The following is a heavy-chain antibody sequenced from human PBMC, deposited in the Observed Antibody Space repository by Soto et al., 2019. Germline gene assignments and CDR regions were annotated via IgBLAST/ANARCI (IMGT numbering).Heavy chain of an antibody. D-gene: IGHD6-19*01. Sequence: GWSLRLSCTASRFTLSSYIMNLVRQAPGKGLEWISTITADGGGTFYADSVKGRFTISRDNSKNTLYLQMDNLRDGDTALFYCAIDRGGSVWPELDCRGQGTHGTGSS. CDR2: ITADGGGT. V-gene: IGHV3-23*01. J-gene: IGHJ4*02. CDR1: RFTLSSYI. CDR3: AIDRGGSVWPELDC.